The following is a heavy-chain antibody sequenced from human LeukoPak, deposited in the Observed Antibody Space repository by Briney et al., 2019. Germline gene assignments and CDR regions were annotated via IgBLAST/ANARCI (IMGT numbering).Heavy chain of an antibody. CDR3: ARDVDYYGSGSYLYYYYMDV. V-gene: IGHV1-18*01. Sequence: ASVKVSCKASGYTFTSYCISWVLQAPGQGLEGMGWISAYNGNTNYAQKLQGRVTMTTETSTSTDYMELRSLRSDDTAVYYCARDVDYYGSGSYLYYYYMDVWGKGPTVTISS. D-gene: IGHD3-10*01. J-gene: IGHJ6*03. CDR2: ISAYNGNT. CDR1: GYTFTSYC.